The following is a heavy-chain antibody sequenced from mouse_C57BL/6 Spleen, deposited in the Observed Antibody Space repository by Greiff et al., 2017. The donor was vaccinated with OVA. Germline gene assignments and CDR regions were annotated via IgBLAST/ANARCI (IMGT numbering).Heavy chain of an antibody. D-gene: IGHD1-1*01. CDR2: ISDGGSYT. CDR3: ARDRTVVALYYFDY. Sequence: EVKLMESGGGLVKPGGSLKLSCAASGFTFSSYAMSWVRQTPEKRLEWVATISDGGSYTYYPDNVKGRFTISRDNAKNNLYLQMSHLKSEDTAMYYCARDRTVVALYYFDYWGQGTTLTVSS. V-gene: IGHV5-4*01. J-gene: IGHJ2*01. CDR1: GFTFSSYA.